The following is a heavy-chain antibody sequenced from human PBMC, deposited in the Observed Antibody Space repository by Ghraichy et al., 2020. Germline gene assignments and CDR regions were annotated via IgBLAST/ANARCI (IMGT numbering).Heavy chain of an antibody. CDR3: VKDRRSNYIDYEASFDY. V-gene: IGHV3-64*05. CDR1: GFTFSDYA. J-gene: IGHJ4*02. Sequence: SCLASGFTFSDYALHWVRQAPGRGLEYVSGISGNGVYTYYSDSVKGRFTMSRDYSRNTLYFQMSSLRAEDTAVYYCVKDRRSNYIDYEASFDYWGQGTLVTVS. D-gene: IGHD4-11*01. CDR2: ISGNGVYT.